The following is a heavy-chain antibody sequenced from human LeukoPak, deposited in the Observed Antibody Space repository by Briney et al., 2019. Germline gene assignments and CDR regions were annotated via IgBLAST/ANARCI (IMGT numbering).Heavy chain of an antibody. CDR2: ISWDGSNI. Sequence: GGSLRLSCAASGFTFTIHWVREAPGKGLEWISLISWDGSNIYYADSVKGRFTISRDNAKNMLYLQMDRLRAEDTAVYYCAGTWPFDYWGQGTLVTVSS. CDR1: GFTFT. V-gene: IGHV3-43*01. D-gene: IGHD5-12*01. CDR3: AGTWPFDY. J-gene: IGHJ4*02.